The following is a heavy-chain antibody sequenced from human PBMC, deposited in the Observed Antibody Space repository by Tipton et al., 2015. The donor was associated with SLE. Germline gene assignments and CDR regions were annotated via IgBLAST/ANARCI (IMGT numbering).Heavy chain of an antibody. Sequence: TLSLTCTVSGGSISSGSYYWSWIRRPAGKGLEWIGRVYTSGSTNFNPSLRSRVTISRDTSKNQFSVKLSSVTAADTAIYYCARGGLGFCTSGTCYDVTDIWGPGTMVTVSS. CDR1: GGSISSGSYY. V-gene: IGHV4-61*02. J-gene: IGHJ3*02. CDR2: VYTSGST. D-gene: IGHD2-2*01. CDR3: ARGGLGFCTSGTCYDVTDI.